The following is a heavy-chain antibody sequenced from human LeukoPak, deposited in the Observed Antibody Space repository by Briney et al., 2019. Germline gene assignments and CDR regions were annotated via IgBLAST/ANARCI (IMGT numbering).Heavy chain of an antibody. J-gene: IGHJ3*02. V-gene: IGHV3-21*01. Sequence: NAGGSLRLSCAASGFTFSSYEMNWVRQAPGKGLEWVSSISSSSSYIYYADSVKGRFTISRDNAKNSLYLQMNSLRAEDTAVYYCARDHHRRLYDSQARNTFDIWGQGTMVTVSS. CDR3: ARDHHRRLYDSQARNTFDI. CDR1: GFTFSSYE. CDR2: ISSSSSYI. D-gene: IGHD3-22*01.